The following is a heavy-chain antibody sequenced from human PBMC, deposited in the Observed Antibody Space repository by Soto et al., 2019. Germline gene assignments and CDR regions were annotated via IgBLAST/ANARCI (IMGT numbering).Heavy chain of an antibody. V-gene: IGHV1-18*01. J-gene: IGHJ6*02. D-gene: IGHD2-2*02. Sequence: ASVNVSCKSSGYMFTTYCISWVRQAPGQGLECMGWISAYNGNTKYAQKLQGRVTMTTDTSTSTAYMELRSLRSDDTAVYYCARERCSSTSCYKGPFYYYGLDVWGQGTTVTVSS. CDR2: ISAYNGNT. CDR1: GYMFTTYC. CDR3: ARERCSSTSCYKGPFYYYGLDV.